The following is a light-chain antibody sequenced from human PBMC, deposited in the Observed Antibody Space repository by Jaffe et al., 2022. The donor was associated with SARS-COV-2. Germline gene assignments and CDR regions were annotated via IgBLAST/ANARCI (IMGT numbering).Light chain of an antibody. Sequence: EIVMTQSPATLSMSPGERATLSCRASQSISSNLAWYQQKPGQSPRLLVYGASTRATGIPARFSGSGSGTEFTLTISGLQSEDFAVYYCQQYNSWPVTFGGGSRVEIK. CDR2: GAS. J-gene: IGKJ4*01. V-gene: IGKV3-15*01. CDR3: QQYNSWPVT. CDR1: QSISSN.